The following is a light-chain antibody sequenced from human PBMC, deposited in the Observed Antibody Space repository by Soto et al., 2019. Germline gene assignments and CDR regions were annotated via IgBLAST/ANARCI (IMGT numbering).Light chain of an antibody. CDR2: DVT. V-gene: IGLV2-11*01. CDR3: CSYAGSYTYVL. CDR1: SGDVGGYKY. J-gene: IGLJ2*01. Sequence: QSALTQPRSVSGSPGQSVTISCTGTSGDVGGYKYVSWYQQHPGKAPKLIIYDVTKWPSGVPDRFSGSKSGNTASLTISGLQAEDEADYYCCSYAGSYTYVLFGGGTKVTVL.